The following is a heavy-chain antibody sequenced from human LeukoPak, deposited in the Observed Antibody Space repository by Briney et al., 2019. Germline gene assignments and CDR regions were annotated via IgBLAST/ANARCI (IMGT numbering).Heavy chain of an antibody. Sequence: GGSLRLSCAASGFTFSSYAMSWVRQAPGKGLEWVSAISGSGGSTYYADSVKGRFTISRDNSKNTLYLQMNSLRAEDTARYYCAEVGGYSYGLGDYWGQGTLVTVSS. D-gene: IGHD5-18*01. V-gene: IGHV3-23*01. J-gene: IGHJ4*02. CDR3: AEVGGYSYGLGDY. CDR2: ISGSGGST. CDR1: GFTFSSYA.